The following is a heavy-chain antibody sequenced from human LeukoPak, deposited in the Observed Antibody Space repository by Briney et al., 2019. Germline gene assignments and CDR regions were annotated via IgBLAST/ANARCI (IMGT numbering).Heavy chain of an antibody. CDR1: GFIFSSYS. J-gene: IGHJ4*02. Sequence: GGSLRLSCAASGFIFSSYSMNWVRQAPGKGLEWVSYISSSSSTIYYADSVKGRFTISRDNAKNTLFLHMSSLRVEDTAVYHCAKDRSIGTYYTFDSWGQGALVTVSS. CDR3: AKDRSIGTYYTFDS. CDR2: ISSSSSTI. V-gene: IGHV3-48*01. D-gene: IGHD1-26*01.